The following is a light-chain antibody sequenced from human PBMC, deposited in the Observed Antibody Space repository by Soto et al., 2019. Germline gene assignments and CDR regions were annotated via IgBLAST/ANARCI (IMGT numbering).Light chain of an antibody. Sequence: QLVLTQSPSASASLGASVKLTCTLSSGHSRYAIAWHQQQSEKGPRYLMKLNSDGSHSKGDGIPDRFSGSSSGAERYLTISSLQSEDEADYYCQTWDTGTVVFGGGTKVTVL. CDR3: QTWDTGTVV. J-gene: IGLJ2*01. CDR1: SGHSRYA. V-gene: IGLV4-69*01. CDR2: LNSDGSH.